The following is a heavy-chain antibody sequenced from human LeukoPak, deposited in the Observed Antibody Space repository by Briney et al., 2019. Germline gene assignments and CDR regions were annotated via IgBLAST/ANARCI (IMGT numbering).Heavy chain of an antibody. D-gene: IGHD2-2*01. Sequence: ASVTVSRKASGYTFTVYYMHWVRQAPGQGLEWMGWINPNSGGTNYAQKFQGRGTMTRDTSISTAYMELSRLRSDDTAVYYCARDQGHGCSSTSCYPLDYWGQGTLVTVSS. V-gene: IGHV1-2*02. J-gene: IGHJ4*02. CDR3: ARDQGHGCSSTSCYPLDY. CDR2: INPNSGGT. CDR1: GYTFTVYY.